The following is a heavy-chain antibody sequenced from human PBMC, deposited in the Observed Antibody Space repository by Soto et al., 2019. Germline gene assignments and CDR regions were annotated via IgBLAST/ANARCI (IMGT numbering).Heavy chain of an antibody. Sequence: PSETLSLTCSVSGGSVSNKTYYWSWIRQPPGKGLEWIGEINHSGSTNYNPSLKSRVTISVDTSKNQFSLKLSSVTAADTAVYYCARGRGVWFLGQTYGMDVWGQGTTVTVSS. V-gene: IGHV4-34*01. CDR1: GGSVSNKTYY. J-gene: IGHJ6*02. D-gene: IGHD3-10*01. CDR2: INHSGST. CDR3: ARGRGVWFLGQTYGMDV.